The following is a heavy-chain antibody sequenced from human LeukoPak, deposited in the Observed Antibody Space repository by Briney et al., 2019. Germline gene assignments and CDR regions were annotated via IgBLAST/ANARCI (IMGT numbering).Heavy chain of an antibody. CDR3: ARPLAPFDY. D-gene: IGHD3-3*02. J-gene: IGHJ4*02. CDR2: ISGSGGST. CDR1: GFILSSFA. V-gene: IGHV3-23*01. Sequence: PGGSLRLSCTSSGFILSSFAMSWVRQAPGKGLEWVSAISGSGGSTYYADSVKGRFTISRDNSKNTLYLQMNSLRAEDTAVYYCARPLAPFDYWGQGTLVTVSS.